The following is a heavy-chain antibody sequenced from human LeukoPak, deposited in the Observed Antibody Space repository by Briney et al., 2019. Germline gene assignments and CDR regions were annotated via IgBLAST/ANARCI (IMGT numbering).Heavy chain of an antibody. V-gene: IGHV3-7*01. CDR2: IKQDGSEK. CDR3: ARSPGGTYYYYYMDV. D-gene: IGHD3-10*01. Sequence: GGSLRLSCAASGFTFSSYWMSWARQAPGKGLEWVANIKQDGSEKYYVDSVKGRFTISRDNAKNSLYLQMNSLRAEDTAVYYCARSPGGTYYYYYMDVWGKGTTVTVSS. J-gene: IGHJ6*03. CDR1: GFTFSSYW.